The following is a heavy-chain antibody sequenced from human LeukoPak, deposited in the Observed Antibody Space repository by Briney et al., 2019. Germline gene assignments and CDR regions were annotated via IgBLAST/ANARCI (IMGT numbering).Heavy chain of an antibody. CDR2: IKQDGSEK. J-gene: IGHJ5*02. CDR3: ARDIGRYCSSTSCTPDWFDP. D-gene: IGHD2-2*01. V-gene: IGHV3-7*01. CDR1: GFTFSSYW. Sequence: GGSLRLSCAASGFTFSSYWMSWVRQAPGKGLEWVANIKQDGSEKYYVDSVKGRFTISRDNAKNSLYLQMNSLRAEDTAVYYCARDIGRYCSSTSCTPDWFDPWGQGTLVTVSS.